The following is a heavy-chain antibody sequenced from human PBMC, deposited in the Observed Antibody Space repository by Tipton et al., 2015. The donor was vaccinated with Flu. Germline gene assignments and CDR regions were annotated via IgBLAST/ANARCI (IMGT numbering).Heavy chain of an antibody. CDR2: INPSSGGP. J-gene: IGHJ4*02. D-gene: IGHD1-1*01. CDR3: AGVGTWNDLDY. V-gene: IGHV1-2*06. Sequence: QLVQSGAEVKKSGASVRVSCKTSGYTFTGYFIHWVRQAPGQGLEWMGRINPSSGGPNYAQNFQGRVTMTRDTSITTAYMELSRLGSNDTAVYYCAGVGTWNDLDYWGQGTLVSVSS. CDR1: GYTFTGYF.